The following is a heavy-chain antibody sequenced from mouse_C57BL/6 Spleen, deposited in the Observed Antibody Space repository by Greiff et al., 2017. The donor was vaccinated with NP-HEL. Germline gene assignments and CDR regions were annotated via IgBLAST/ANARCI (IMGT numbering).Heavy chain of an antibody. CDR3: ATNWEGGYYFDY. D-gene: IGHD4-1*02. Sequence: VHVKQSGPELVKPGASVKISCKASGYSFTDYNMNWVKQSNGKSLEWIGVINPNYGTTSYNQKFKGKATLTVDQSSSTAYMQLNSLTSEDSAVYYCATNWEGGYYFDYWGQGTTLTVSS. V-gene: IGHV1-39*01. CDR2: INPNYGTT. J-gene: IGHJ2*01. CDR1: GYSFTDYN.